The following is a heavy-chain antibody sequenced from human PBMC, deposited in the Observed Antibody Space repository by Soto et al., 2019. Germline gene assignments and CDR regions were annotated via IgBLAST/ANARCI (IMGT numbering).Heavy chain of an antibody. J-gene: IGHJ4*02. CDR1: GFTVSSNY. Sequence: PGGSLRLSYAASGFTVSSNYMSWVRQAPGKGLEWVSVIYSGGSTYYADSVKGRFTISRHNSKNTLYLQMNSLRAEDTAVYYCARGTMDLNRFDSRTERDYIWGSYRPSGPYFFDYWGQGTLVTVSS. D-gene: IGHD3-16*02. V-gene: IGHV3-53*04. CDR2: IYSGGST. CDR3: ARGTMDLNRFDSRTERDYIWGSYRPSGPYFFDY.